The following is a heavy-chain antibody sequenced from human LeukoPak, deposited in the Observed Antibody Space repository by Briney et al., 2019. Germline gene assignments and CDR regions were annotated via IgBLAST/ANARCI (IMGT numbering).Heavy chain of an antibody. CDR3: ARGRVSSSTWHSTYYYYFYMDV. V-gene: IGHV4-39*07. D-gene: IGHD4-11*01. Sequence: SETLSLTCTVSGGSISSGSYYWGWIRQPPGKGLEWIGSFYYSGSTYYNPSLKSRVTISVDTSKNQFSLKLSSVTAADTAVYFCARGRVSSSTWHSTYYYYFYMDVWGKGTTVTVSS. CDR1: GGSISSGSYY. J-gene: IGHJ6*03. CDR2: FYYSGST.